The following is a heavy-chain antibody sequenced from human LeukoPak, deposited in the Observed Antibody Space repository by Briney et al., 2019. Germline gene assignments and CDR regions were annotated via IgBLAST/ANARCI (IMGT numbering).Heavy chain of an antibody. CDR2: IWYDGSNK. CDR3: AKANNELDYYDSSGVSDY. D-gene: IGHD3-22*01. J-gene: IGHJ4*02. Sequence: PGGSLRLSCAASGFTFSSYGMHWVRQAPGKGLEWVAVIWYDGSNKYYADSVKGRFTISRDNSKNTLYLQMNSLRAEDTAVYYCAKANNELDYYDSSGVSDYWGQGTLVTVSS. CDR1: GFTFSSYG. V-gene: IGHV3-33*06.